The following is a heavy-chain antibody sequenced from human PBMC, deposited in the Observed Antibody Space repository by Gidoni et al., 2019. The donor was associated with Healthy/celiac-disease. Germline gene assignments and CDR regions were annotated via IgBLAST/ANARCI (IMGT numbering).Heavy chain of an antibody. D-gene: IGHD6-13*01. Sequence: QVQLVESGGGVVQPGRSLRRACAASGFTFISYAMHWVRQAPGKGLEWVVVLSYDGSNKSYADSVQGRFTISRDNSKNTLYLQMNSLRAEDTAVYYCARGIAAAVANWGQGTLVTVSS. CDR1: GFTFISYA. V-gene: IGHV3-30-3*01. CDR3: ARGIAAAVAN. CDR2: LSYDGSNK. J-gene: IGHJ4*02.